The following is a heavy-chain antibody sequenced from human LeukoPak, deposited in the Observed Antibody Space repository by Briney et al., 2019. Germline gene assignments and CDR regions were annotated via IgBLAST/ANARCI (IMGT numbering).Heavy chain of an antibody. CDR2: IYSGGST. CDR1: GFTVSSNY. CDR3: ARKRIRNWNDVGPQKDNWFDP. J-gene: IGHJ5*02. Sequence: GGSLRLSCAASGFTVSSNYMSWVRQAPGKGLEWVSVIYSGGSTYYTDSVKSRFTISRDNSKNTLYLQMNSLRAEDTAVYYCARKRIRNWNDVGPQKDNWFDPWGQGTLVTVSS. D-gene: IGHD1-1*01. V-gene: IGHV3-53*01.